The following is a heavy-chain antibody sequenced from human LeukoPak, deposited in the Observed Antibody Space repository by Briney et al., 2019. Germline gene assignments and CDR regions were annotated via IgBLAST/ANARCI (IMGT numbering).Heavy chain of an antibody. Sequence: GGSLRLSCAASGFTFDDYGMSWVRQAPGKELEWVSGINWNGGSTGYADSVKGRFTISRDNAKNSLYLQMNSLRAEDTALYYCAGEPRGYYYDSSAADYWGQGTLVTVSS. CDR3: AGEPRGYYYDSSAADY. CDR2: INWNGGST. D-gene: IGHD3-22*01. V-gene: IGHV3-20*04. J-gene: IGHJ4*02. CDR1: GFTFDDYG.